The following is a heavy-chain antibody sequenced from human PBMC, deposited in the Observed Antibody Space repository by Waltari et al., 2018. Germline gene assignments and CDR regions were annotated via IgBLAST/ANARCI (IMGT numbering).Heavy chain of an antibody. V-gene: IGHV4-59*02. J-gene: IGHJ4*02. CDR1: GGSVNSYY. CDR2: IYYNGNT. D-gene: IGHD2-21*02. CDR3: AREIYGGNSRPYDH. Sequence: QVQLQESGPGLVKPSETLSLTCTVSGGSVNSYYWSWIRQPPGKGPVWIGHIYYNGNTDYNPSLKSRVTILVDTSKNQVSLKLTSVTAADTALYFCAREIYGGNSRPYDHWGQGTLVTVAS.